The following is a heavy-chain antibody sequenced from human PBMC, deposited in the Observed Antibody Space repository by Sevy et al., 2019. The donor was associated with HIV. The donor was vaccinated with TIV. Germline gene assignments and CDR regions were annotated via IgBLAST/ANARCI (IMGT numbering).Heavy chain of an antibody. D-gene: IGHD1-26*01. CDR1: GFTFDDYA. CDR3: AKDIGGGNLLHRLENHDAFDI. J-gene: IGHJ3*02. V-gene: IGHV3-9*01. CDR2: ISWNSGSI. Sequence: GGSLRLSCAASGFTFDDYAMHWVRQAPGKGLEWVSGISWNSGSIGYADSVKGRFTISRDNAKNSLYLQMNSLRAEDTALYYCAKDIGGGNLLHRLENHDAFDIWGQGTMVTVSS.